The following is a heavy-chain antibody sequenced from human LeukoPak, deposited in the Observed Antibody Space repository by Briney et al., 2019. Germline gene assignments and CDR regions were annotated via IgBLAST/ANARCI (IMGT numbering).Heavy chain of an antibody. CDR3: AKDEIQQELIKGGFDF. D-gene: IGHD6-13*01. J-gene: IGHJ4*02. V-gene: IGHV3-23*01. CDR1: GFSFSTYW. CDR2: ISGSGGST. Sequence: GGSLRLSCAASGFSFSTYWMSWVRQAPGKGLEWVSGISGSGGSTYYADSVKGRFTTSRDNSKKTLYLQMNSLRAEDTAVYYCAKDEIQQELIKGGFDFWGQGTLVTVSS.